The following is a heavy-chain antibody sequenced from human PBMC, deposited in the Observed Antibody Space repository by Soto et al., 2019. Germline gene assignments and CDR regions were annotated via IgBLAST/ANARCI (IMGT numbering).Heavy chain of an antibody. CDR2: IIPISGTT. Sequence: QVQLVQSGAEVKKPGSSVKVSCKSSGGTFSSYAISWVRQAPGQGLEWMGGIIPISGTTNYAQKFQGRVTITADESTSTAYMELSSLRSEDTAVYYCARGNLGYCRGGSCYGYYFDYWGQGTLVTVSS. CDR3: ARGNLGYCRGGSCYGYYFDY. D-gene: IGHD2-15*01. J-gene: IGHJ4*02. V-gene: IGHV1-69*01. CDR1: GGTFSSYA.